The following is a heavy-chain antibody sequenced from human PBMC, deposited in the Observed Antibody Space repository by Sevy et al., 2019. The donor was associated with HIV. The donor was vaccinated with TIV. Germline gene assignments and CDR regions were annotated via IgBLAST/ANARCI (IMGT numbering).Heavy chain of an antibody. Sequence: GVSLRLSCAASGFTFSSYGMHWVRQAPGKGLEWVAVISYDGSNKYYADSVKGRFTISRNNSKNTLYLQMNSLRAEDTAVYYCAKDFIVVVPAASQTYFDYWGQGTLVTVSS. CDR1: GFTFSSYG. CDR3: AKDFIVVVPAASQTYFDY. V-gene: IGHV3-30*18. CDR2: ISYDGSNK. J-gene: IGHJ4*02. D-gene: IGHD2-2*01.